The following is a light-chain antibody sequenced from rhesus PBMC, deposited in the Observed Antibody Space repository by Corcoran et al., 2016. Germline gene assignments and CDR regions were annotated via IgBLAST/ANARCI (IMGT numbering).Light chain of an antibody. CDR2: DAS. V-gene: IGKV1-28*03. J-gene: IGKJ4*01. CDR1: QGISSY. CDR3: LQHNSYPLT. Sequence: DIQMTQSPSSLSASVGDTVTITCRASQGISSYLNWCQQKPGKAPKLLIYDASSLESGVPSRFSGSGSGTDFTLPISSLQPEDFAAYYYLQHNSYPLTFGGGTKVEIK.